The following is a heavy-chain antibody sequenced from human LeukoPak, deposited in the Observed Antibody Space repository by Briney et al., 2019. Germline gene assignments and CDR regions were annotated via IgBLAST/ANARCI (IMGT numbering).Heavy chain of an antibody. CDR3: STPDTAMGAFDI. J-gene: IGHJ3*02. D-gene: IGHD5-18*01. CDR2: INPNSGGT. V-gene: IGHV1-2*02. CDR1: GYTFTSYY. Sequence: GASVKVSCKASGYTFTSYYMHWVRQSTGQGLERMGWINPNSGGTNYAQKFQGRVTMTRDTSISTAYMELSRLRSDDAAVYYCSTPDTAMGAFDIWGQGTMVTVSS.